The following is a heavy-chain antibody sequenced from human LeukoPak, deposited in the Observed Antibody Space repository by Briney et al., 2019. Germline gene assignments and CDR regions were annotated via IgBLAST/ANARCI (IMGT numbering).Heavy chain of an antibody. D-gene: IGHD3-22*01. J-gene: IGHJ4*02. CDR2: IYTSGST. CDR3: ARDRYDSSGYYYEYFDY. Sequence: SEPLSLPCTVSGGSISSYYWSWIRQPAGKGLEWIGRIYTSGSTNYNPSLKSRVTMSVDTSKNQFSLKLSSVTAADTAVYYCARDRYDSSGYYYEYFDYWGQGTLVTVSS. CDR1: GGSISSYY. V-gene: IGHV4-4*07.